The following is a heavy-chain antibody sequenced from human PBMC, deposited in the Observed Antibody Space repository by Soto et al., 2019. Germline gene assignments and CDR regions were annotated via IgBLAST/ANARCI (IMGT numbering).Heavy chain of an antibody. CDR3: ARREQMAAAVDY. V-gene: IGHV3-11*06. CDR1: AFTFSDSY. CDR2: ISGGLSYI. Sequence: GGSLRLSCAASAFTFSDSYMIWIRQAPGKGLEWVSYISGGLSYINYADSVKGRFTISRDNAKNSLYLQMNSLRVEDTAVYYCARREQMAAAVDYWCPETQLTVSS. J-gene: IGHJ4*02. D-gene: IGHD2-15*01.